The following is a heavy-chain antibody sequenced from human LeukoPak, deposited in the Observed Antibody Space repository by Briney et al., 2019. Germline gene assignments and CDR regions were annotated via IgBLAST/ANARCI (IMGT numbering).Heavy chain of an antibody. CDR1: GFTFSSYE. Sequence: GGSLRLSCAASGFTFSSYEMNRVRQAPGMGLEWLSYISSSGSTIYYADSVKGRFTISRDNAKNSLYLQMDSLRAEDTALYYCARASGSYNPFDYWGQGTLVTVSS. V-gene: IGHV3-48*03. J-gene: IGHJ4*02. CDR3: ARASGSYNPFDY. CDR2: ISSSGSTI. D-gene: IGHD1-26*01.